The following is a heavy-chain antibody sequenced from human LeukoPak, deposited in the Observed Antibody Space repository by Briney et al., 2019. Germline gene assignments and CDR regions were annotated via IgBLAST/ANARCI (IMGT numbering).Heavy chain of an antibody. CDR2: INHSGST. CDR1: GGSFSGYY. CDR3: ARETVPDIVVVVAARVYGMDV. J-gene: IGHJ6*02. Sequence: TSSETLSLTCAVYGGSFSGYYWSWIRQPPGKGLEWIGEINHSGSTNYSPSLKSRVTISVDTSKNQFSLKLSSVTAADTAVYYCARETVPDIVVVVAARVYGMDVWGQGTTVTVSS. V-gene: IGHV4-34*01. D-gene: IGHD2-15*01.